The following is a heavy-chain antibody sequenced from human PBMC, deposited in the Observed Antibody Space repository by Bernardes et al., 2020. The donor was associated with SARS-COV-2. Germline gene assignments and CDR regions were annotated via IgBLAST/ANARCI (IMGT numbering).Heavy chain of an antibody. Sequence: RSLRLSCAASGFTFDDYGMSWVRQAPGKGLEWVSGINWNGGSTGYADSVKGRFTISRDNAKNSLYLQMNSLRAEDTALYHCARARGIVGATYGWFDPWGQGTLVTVSS. CDR3: ARARGIVGATYGWFDP. CDR1: GFTFDDYG. J-gene: IGHJ5*02. CDR2: INWNGGST. D-gene: IGHD1-26*01. V-gene: IGHV3-20*01.